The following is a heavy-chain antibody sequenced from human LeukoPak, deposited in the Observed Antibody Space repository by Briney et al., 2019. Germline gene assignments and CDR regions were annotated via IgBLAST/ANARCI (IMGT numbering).Heavy chain of an antibody. CDR1: GYTFSNFG. Sequence: ASVKVSCKTSGYTFSNFGINWVRQAPGQGLEWMGWISGHNGKTKYAQKLQGRITMTTDTSTATAYMELRGLRSDDTAVYFCGRGTLPVYYYDTSGYYGALDYWGQGTLVTVSS. V-gene: IGHV1-18*01. D-gene: IGHD3-22*01. CDR3: GRGTLPVYYYDTSGYYGALDY. J-gene: IGHJ4*02. CDR2: ISGHNGKT.